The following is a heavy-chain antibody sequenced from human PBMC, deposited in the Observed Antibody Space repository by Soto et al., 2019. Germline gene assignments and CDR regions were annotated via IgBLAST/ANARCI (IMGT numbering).Heavy chain of an antibody. CDR2: ISGSGGST. Sequence: GGSLILSCAASGFTFSSYAMSWVRQAPGKGLEWVSAISGSGGSTYYADSVKGRFTTSRDNSKNTLYLQMNSLRAEDTAVYYCAKDRIAFLENYFDYWGQGTLVTVSS. D-gene: IGHD3-3*02. V-gene: IGHV3-23*01. CDR1: GFTFSSYA. CDR3: AKDRIAFLENYFDY. J-gene: IGHJ4*02.